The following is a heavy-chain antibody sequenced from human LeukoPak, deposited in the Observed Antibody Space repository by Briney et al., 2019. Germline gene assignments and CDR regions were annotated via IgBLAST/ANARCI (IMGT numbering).Heavy chain of an antibody. CDR2: IYYSGST. CDR3: ARHSGSGSYNAPLDY. V-gene: IGHV4-59*08. CDR1: GGSISSYY. J-gene: IGHJ4*02. Sequence: PSETLSLTCTVSGGSISSYYWSWIRQPPGKGLEWIGYIYYSGSTNYNPSLKSRVTISVDTSKNQFSLKLSSVTAADTAVYYCARHSGSGSYNAPLDYWGQGTLVTVSS. D-gene: IGHD3-10*01.